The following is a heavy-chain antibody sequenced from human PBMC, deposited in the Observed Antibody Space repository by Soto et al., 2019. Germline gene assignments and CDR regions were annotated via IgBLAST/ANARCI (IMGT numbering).Heavy chain of an antibody. CDR2: IIPILGNT. V-gene: IGHV1-8*02. CDR1: AWTLESDY. J-gene: IGHJ4*02. D-gene: IGHD3-22*01. CDR3: ARVGYYYDSSGYYLSFDY. Sequence: CIASAWTLESDYIWVVGQASRKKLEWMGRIIPILGNTGYAQKFQGRVTMTRNTSISTAYMELSSLRSEDTAVYYCARVGYYYDSSGYYLSFDYWGQGTLVTVSS.